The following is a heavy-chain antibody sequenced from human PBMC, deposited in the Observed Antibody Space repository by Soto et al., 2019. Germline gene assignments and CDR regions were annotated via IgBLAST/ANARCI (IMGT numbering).Heavy chain of an antibody. CDR1: GGSISSYY. J-gene: IGHJ4*02. CDR2: IYYSGST. D-gene: IGHD3-10*01. Sequence: QVQLQESGPGLVKPSETLSLTCTVSGGSISSYYWSWIRQPPGKGLEWIGYIYYSGSTKYNPSLKSRVTISVDTAKTQFSLKRSSVTAAATAVYSCARGGVYYFGSGSHEIFDYWGQGTLVTVSS. V-gene: IGHV4-59*01. CDR3: ARGGVYYFGSGSHEIFDY.